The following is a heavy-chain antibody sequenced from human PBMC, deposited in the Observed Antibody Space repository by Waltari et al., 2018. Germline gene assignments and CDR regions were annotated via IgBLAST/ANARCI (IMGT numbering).Heavy chain of an antibody. CDR2: IRGSGGST. CDR3: ANPSQYGEEIDY. Sequence: EVQLLESGGGLVQPGGSLRLSCAASGLTFSSYAMSWVRQAPGKGRGWVSAIRGSGGSTYYADSGKGRFTISRDNSKNTLYLQMNSLRAEDTAVYYCANPSQYGEEIDYWGQGTLVTVSS. CDR1: GLTFSSYA. J-gene: IGHJ4*02. V-gene: IGHV3-23*01. D-gene: IGHD2-21*01.